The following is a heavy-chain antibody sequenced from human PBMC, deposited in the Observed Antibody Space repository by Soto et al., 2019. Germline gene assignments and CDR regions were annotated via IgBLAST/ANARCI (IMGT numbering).Heavy chain of an antibody. J-gene: IGHJ5*02. Sequence: SETLSLTCPVSGASIRSYYWSWIRQPPGKGLEWIGYIYYSGSTNYNPSLKSRVTISVDTSKNQFSLKLTSVTAADTAVYYCTRYTLNWFDPWGQGTLVTVSS. CDR2: IYYSGST. V-gene: IGHV4-59*08. CDR1: GASIRSYY. D-gene: IGHD2-2*02. CDR3: TRYTLNWFDP.